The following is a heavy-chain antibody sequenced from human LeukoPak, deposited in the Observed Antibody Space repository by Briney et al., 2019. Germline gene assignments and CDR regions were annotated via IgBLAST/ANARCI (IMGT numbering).Heavy chain of an antibody. J-gene: IGHJ3*02. CDR2: ISSSSSYI. CDR1: GFTFSSYE. CDR3: ARNGDIRLLSDAFNI. Sequence: GGSLRLSCAASGFTFSSYEMNWVRQAPGKGLEWVSSISSSSSYIYYADSVKGRFTISRHNAKNSLYLQMDSLRAEDTAVYYCARNGDIRLLSDAFNIWGQGTVVTVSS. D-gene: IGHD3-10*01. V-gene: IGHV3-21*01.